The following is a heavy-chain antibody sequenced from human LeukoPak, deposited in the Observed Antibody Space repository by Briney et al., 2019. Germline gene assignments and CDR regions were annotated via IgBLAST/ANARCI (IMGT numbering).Heavy chain of an antibody. Sequence: SETLSLTCTVSGGSISSYYWSWIRQPAGKGLEWIGRIYTSGSTNYNPSLKSRVTMSVDTSKNQFSLKLSSVTAADTAVYYCARLGIAAAVGAFDIWGQGTMVTVSS. CDR1: GGSISSYY. J-gene: IGHJ3*02. CDR3: ARLGIAAAVGAFDI. D-gene: IGHD6-13*01. V-gene: IGHV4-4*07. CDR2: IYTSGST.